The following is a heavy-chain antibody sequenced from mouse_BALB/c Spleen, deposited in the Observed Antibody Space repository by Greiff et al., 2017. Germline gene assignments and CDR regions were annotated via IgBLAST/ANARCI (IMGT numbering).Heavy chain of an antibody. Sequence: LQQPGSELVRPGASVKLSCKASGYTFTSYWMHWVKQRPGQGLEWIGNIYPGSGSTNYDEKFKSKATLTVDTSSSTAYMQLSSLTSEDSAVYYCSTMSTTGAFDYWGQGTTLTVSS. CDR1: GYTFTSYW. CDR2: IYPGSGST. V-gene: IGHV1S22*01. CDR3: STMSTTGAFDY. J-gene: IGHJ2*01. D-gene: IGHD2-4*01.